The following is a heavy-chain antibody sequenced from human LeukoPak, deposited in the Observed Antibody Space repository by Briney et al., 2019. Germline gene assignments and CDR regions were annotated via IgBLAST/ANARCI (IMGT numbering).Heavy chain of an antibody. D-gene: IGHD5-18*01. J-gene: IGHJ4*02. CDR2: ISGSGGAT. V-gene: IGHV3-23*01. CDR1: GFTFSSYA. CDR3: AKERIDTAMVPYYFDY. Sequence: PGGSLRLSCAASGFTFSSYAMSWVRQAPGKGLEWVSNISGSGGATYYADSVKGRFTISRDNSKNTLYLQMNSLRAEDTAVYYCAKERIDTAMVPYYFDYWGQGTLVTVSS.